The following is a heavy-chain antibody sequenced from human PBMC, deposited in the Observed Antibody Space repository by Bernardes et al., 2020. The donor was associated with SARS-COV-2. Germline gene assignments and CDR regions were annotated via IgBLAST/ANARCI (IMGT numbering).Heavy chain of an antibody. CDR1: GGTFSSYA. Sequence: SVKVSCKASGGTFSSYAISWVRQAPGQGLEWMGGIIPIFGTANYAQKFQGRVTITADESTSTAYMELSSLRSEDTAVYYCARFKYYYDSSGYYPIFDYWGQGTLVTVSS. CDR3: ARFKYYYDSSGYYPIFDY. J-gene: IGHJ4*02. CDR2: IIPIFGTA. V-gene: IGHV1-69*13. D-gene: IGHD3-22*01.